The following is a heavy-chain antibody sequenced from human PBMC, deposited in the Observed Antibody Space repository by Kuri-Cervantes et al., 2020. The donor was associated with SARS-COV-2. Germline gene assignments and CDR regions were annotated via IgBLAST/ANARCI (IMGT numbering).Heavy chain of an antibody. V-gene: IGHV1-2*02. CDR3: ARDRGKAAYYYDSSGYFY. J-gene: IGHJ4*02. CDR1: GYTFTGYY. Sequence: ASVKVSCKASGYTFTGYYMHWVRQAPGQGLEWMGWINPNSGGTNYAQKFQGRATITTDESTTTAFMELSSLKAEDTAVYYCARDRGKAAYYYDSSGYFYWGQGTLVTVSS. D-gene: IGHD3-22*01. CDR2: INPNSGGT.